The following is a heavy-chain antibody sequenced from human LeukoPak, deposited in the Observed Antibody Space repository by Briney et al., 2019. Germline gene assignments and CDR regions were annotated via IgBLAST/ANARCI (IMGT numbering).Heavy chain of an antibody. CDR1: GGSFSGYY. CDR3: ASLGSSVAAAFDI. D-gene: IGHD6-19*01. Sequence: SETLSLTCAVYGGSFSGYYWSWIRQPPGMGLEWIWEINHSGSTNYNPSLKSRVTISVDTSKNQFSLMLSSVTAADTAVYYCASLGSSVAAAFDIWGQGTMVTVSS. V-gene: IGHV4-34*01. J-gene: IGHJ3*02. CDR2: INHSGST.